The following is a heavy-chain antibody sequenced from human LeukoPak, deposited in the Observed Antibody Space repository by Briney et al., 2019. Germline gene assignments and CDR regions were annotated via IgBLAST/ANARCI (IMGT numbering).Heavy chain of an antibody. V-gene: IGHV3-21*01. CDR2: ISSSSSRSSYI. D-gene: IGHD3-22*01. J-gene: IGHJ4*02. CDR3: ARDRSGDTMIYDY. CDR1: GFTFNSYT. Sequence: PGGSLRLSCAASGFTFNSYTMNWVRQAPGKGLEWVSSISSSSSRSSYIYYADSVKVRFTISRDNAKNSLYLQMNSLRAEDTAVYYCARDRSGDTMIYDYWGQGTLVTVSS.